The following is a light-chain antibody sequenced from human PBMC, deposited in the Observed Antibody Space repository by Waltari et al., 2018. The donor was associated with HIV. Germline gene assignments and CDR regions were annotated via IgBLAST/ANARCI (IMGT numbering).Light chain of an antibody. J-gene: IGKJ1*01. CDR1: QSISTS. CDR3: QQAYRGRT. Sequence: DIQLTPSPSSLPASVRDRVTINCRARQSISTSLNWDQHKPGEAPKLLIFDASRLHTGVPSRFSGSGSGTQFTLTISSLQPEDFATYYCQQAYRGRTFGQGTKVDIK. V-gene: IGKV1-39*01. CDR2: DAS.